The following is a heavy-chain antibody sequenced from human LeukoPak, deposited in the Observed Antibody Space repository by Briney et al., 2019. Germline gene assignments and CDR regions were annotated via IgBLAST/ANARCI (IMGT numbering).Heavy chain of an antibody. Sequence: GSVKVSTKASGYSFTSSGISWVRQAPGQGLAWMGWISPYNGNTNDVFKFHGRVTMTTDTSTSTAYMELRSLRSDDTAVYYCATMHRVAYYFGYWGPVVLVTFSS. CDR1: GYSFTSSG. CDR3: ATMHRVAYYFGY. V-gene: IGHV1-18*01. J-gene: IGHJ4*02. CDR2: ISPYNGNT.